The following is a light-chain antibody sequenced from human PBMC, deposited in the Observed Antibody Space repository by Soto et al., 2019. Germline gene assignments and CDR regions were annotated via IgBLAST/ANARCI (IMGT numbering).Light chain of an antibody. CDR2: KAS. CDR3: QQYNSYRRT. CDR1: QSISSW. Sequence: DIQMTQSPSTLSASVGGRVTITCRASQSISSWLAWYQQKPGKAPKLLIYKASSLESGVPSRFSGSGSGTEFTLTIISLQPDDFATYYCQQYNSYRRTFGQGTKVEIK. J-gene: IGKJ1*01. V-gene: IGKV1-5*03.